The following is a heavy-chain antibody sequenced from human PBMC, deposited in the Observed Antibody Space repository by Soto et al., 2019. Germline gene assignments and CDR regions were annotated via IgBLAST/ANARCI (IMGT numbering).Heavy chain of an antibody. J-gene: IGHJ4*02. V-gene: IGHV4-61*01. CDR2: IYYSGST. CDR1: GGSVSSGSYY. CDR3: ARGGPRITIFGVVIRGNFDY. D-gene: IGHD3-3*01. Sequence: PSETPSLTCTVSGGSVSSGSYYWSWIRQPPGKGLEWIGYIYYSGSTNYNPSLKSRVTISVDTSKNQFSLKLSSVTAADTAVYYCARGGPRITIFGVVIRGNFDYWGQGTLVTVSS.